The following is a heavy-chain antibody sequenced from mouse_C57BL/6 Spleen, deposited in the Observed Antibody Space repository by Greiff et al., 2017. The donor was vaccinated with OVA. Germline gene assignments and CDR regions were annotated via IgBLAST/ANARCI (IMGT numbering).Heavy chain of an antibody. CDR2: IDPSDSYT. Sequence: QVQLQQPGAELVMPGASVKLSCKASGYTFTSYWMHWVKQRPGQGLEWIGEIDPSDSYTNYNQKCKGKSTLTVDKSSSTAYMQLSSLTSEDSAVYYCARGGTVVAPYWYFDVWGTGTTVTVSS. CDR3: ARGGTVVAPYWYFDV. D-gene: IGHD1-1*01. V-gene: IGHV1-69*01. J-gene: IGHJ1*03. CDR1: GYTFTSYW.